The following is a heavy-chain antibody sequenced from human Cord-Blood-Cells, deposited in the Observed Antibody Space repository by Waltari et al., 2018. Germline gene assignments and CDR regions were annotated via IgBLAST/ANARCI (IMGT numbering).Heavy chain of an antibody. V-gene: IGHV4-34*01. D-gene: IGHD2-2*01. CDR1: GGSFSGYY. CDR3: ARGLGVVVPAANWFDP. J-gene: IGHJ5*02. CDR2: INHSGST. Sequence: QVQLQQWGAGLLKPSETLSLTCAVYGGSFSGYYWSWIRQPPGKGLEWIGEINHSGSTNDNPSLKSRVTISVDTSKNQFSLKLSSVTAADTAVYYCARGLGVVVPAANWFDPWGQGTLVTVSS.